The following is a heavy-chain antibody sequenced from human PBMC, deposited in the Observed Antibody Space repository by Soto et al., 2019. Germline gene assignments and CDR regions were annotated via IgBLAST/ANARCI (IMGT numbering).Heavy chain of an antibody. D-gene: IGHD3-10*01. V-gene: IGHV3-33*01. Sequence: QVQLVESGGGVVQPGRSLRLSCAASGFTFSSYGTHWVRQAPGKGLEWVAVIWYDGSNKYYADSVKGRFTISRDNSKNTLYLQMNSLRAEDTAVYYCARDGYGSGSYYIDYWGQGTLVTVSS. CDR3: ARDGYGSGSYYIDY. CDR2: IWYDGSNK. J-gene: IGHJ4*02. CDR1: GFTFSSYG.